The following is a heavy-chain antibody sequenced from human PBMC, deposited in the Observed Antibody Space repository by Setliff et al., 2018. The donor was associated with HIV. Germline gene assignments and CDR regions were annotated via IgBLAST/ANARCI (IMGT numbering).Heavy chain of an antibody. D-gene: IGHD6-19*01. CDR3: AVDSSGWSPRESKTGAFDI. V-gene: IGHV1-46*01. Sequence: GASVKVSCKASGYTFTSYYMHWVRQAPGQGLEWMGIINPSGGSTSYAQKFQGRVTMTTDTSTSTAYMELRSLRSDDTAVYYCAVDSSGWSPRESKTGAFDIWGQGTMVT. CDR1: GYTFTSYY. CDR2: INPSGGST. J-gene: IGHJ3*02.